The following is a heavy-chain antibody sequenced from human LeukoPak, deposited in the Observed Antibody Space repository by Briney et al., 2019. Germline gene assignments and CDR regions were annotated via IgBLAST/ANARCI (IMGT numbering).Heavy chain of an antibody. CDR2: IYYTGST. Sequence: SETLSLTCTVSGASISTYYWSWIRQPPGKGLEWIGYIYYTGSTNYSPSLKSRVTISGDTSKNQFSLNLNSVTAADTAVYYCARAIYDSSGFYQDYAFDIWGQGTMVTVSS. D-gene: IGHD3-22*01. V-gene: IGHV4-59*04. CDR3: ARAIYDSSGFYQDYAFDI. J-gene: IGHJ3*02. CDR1: GASISTYY.